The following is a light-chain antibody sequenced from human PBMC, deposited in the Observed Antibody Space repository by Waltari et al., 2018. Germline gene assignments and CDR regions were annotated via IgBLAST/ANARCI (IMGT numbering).Light chain of an antibody. J-gene: IGKJ3*01. CDR2: GAS. CDR3: QQYGDSPVFT. CDR1: QSISSNY. V-gene: IGKV3-20*01. Sequence: IVLTQSPGTLSLSPGERATLSCRASQSISSNYLAWYQQKPGQAPRLLIYGASARTTGIPERFSAGGSGTDFTLTISRLEPEDSAVYYCQQYGDSPVFTFGPGTKVDIK.